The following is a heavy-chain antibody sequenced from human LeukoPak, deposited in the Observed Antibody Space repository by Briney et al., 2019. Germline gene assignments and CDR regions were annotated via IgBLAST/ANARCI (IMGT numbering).Heavy chain of an antibody. CDR1: GGSISSYY. J-gene: IGHJ5*02. D-gene: IGHD3-10*01. CDR2: IYYSGST. CDR3: ARIIDTWFGDNWFDP. V-gene: IGHV4-59*01. Sequence: SETLSLTCTVSGGSISSYYWSWIRQPPGKGLEWIGYIYYSGSTNYNPSLKSRVTISVDTSKNQFSLKLSSVTAADTAVYYCARIIDTWFGDNWFDPWGQGTLATVSS.